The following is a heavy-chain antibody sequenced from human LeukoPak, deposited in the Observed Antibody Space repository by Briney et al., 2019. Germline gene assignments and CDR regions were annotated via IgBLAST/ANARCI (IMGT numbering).Heavy chain of an antibody. Sequence: GGSLRLSCAASGFSFSNHAMNWLRQAPGQGLEWVSVISGSGGSTFYADSVKGRFIISRDNSKSTLYLQMNSLRTEDTAVYYCAKGSDLWFGETWGQGVLVTVSS. D-gene: IGHD3-10*01. J-gene: IGHJ4*02. CDR2: ISGSGGST. CDR1: GFSFSNHA. CDR3: AKGSDLWFGET. V-gene: IGHV3-23*01.